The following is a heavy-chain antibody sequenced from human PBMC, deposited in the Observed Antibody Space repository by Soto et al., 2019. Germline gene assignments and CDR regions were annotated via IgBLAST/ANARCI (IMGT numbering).Heavy chain of an antibody. D-gene: IGHD1-26*01. CDR3: ARDGASSGSQPGGCAFDI. J-gene: IGHJ3*02. Sequence: ASVKVSCKASGYTFTSYYMHWVRQAPGQGLEWMGIINPSGGSTSYAQKFQGRVTMTRDTSTSTVYMELSSLRSEDTAVYYCARDGASSGSQPGGCAFDIWGQGTMVTVSS. V-gene: IGHV1-46*01. CDR1: GYTFTSYY. CDR2: INPSGGST.